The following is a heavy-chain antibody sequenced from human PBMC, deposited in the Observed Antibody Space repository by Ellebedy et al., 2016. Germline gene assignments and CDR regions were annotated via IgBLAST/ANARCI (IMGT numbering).Heavy chain of an antibody. D-gene: IGHD1-26*01. V-gene: IGHV1-18*01. CDR1: GYTFTSYG. J-gene: IGHJ4*02. CDR3: ARPSRGGSYSFDY. Sequence: ASVKVSXKASGYTFTSYGISWVRQAPGQGLEWMGWISAYNGNTNYAQKFQGRVTITRDTSASTAYMELSSLRSEDTAVYYCARPSRGGSYSFDYWGQGTLVTVSS. CDR2: ISAYNGNT.